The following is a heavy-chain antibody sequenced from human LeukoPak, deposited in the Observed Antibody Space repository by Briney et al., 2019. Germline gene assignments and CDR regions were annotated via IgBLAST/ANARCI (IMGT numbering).Heavy chain of an antibody. CDR1: GYTLTELS. CDR2: FDPEDGET. Sequence: GASVKVSCKVSGYTLTELSMHWVRPAPGKGLEWMGGFDPEDGETIYAQKFQGRVTMTEDTSTDTAYMELSSLRSEDTAVYYCATMVPVDTAMVTLPFDYWGQGTLVTVSS. D-gene: IGHD5-18*01. J-gene: IGHJ4*02. V-gene: IGHV1-24*01. CDR3: ATMVPVDTAMVTLPFDY.